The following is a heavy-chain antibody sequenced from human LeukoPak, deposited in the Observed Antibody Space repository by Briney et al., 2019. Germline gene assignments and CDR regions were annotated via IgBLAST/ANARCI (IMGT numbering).Heavy chain of an antibody. Sequence: ASVKVSCKASGYTFTGYYMHWVRQAPGQGLEWMGWINPNSGGTNYAQKFQGWVTMTRDTSISTAYMELSRLRSDDTAVYYCARGPNYDILTGYWGASNWFDPWGQGTLVTVSS. CDR3: ARGPNYDILTGYWGASNWFDP. CDR1: GYTFTGYY. J-gene: IGHJ5*02. CDR2: INPNSGGT. V-gene: IGHV1-2*04. D-gene: IGHD3-9*01.